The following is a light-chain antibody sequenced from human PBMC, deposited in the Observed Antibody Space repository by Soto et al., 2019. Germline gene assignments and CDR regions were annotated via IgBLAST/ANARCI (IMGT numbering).Light chain of an antibody. Sequence: EIVLTQSPGTLSLSPGERATLSCRASQSVSSSYLAWYQQKPGQAPRLLIYGASSRATGIPDRFSGSGSGTDFTLIISRLEPEDFAVYYCQQYGSSRVFGQGTKVELK. J-gene: IGKJ1*01. CDR1: QSVSSSY. V-gene: IGKV3-20*01. CDR3: QQYGSSRV. CDR2: GAS.